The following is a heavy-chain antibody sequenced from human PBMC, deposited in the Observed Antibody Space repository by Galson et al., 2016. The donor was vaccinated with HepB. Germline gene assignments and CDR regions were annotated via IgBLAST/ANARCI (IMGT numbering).Heavy chain of an antibody. Sequence: SLRLSCAASGFFFSGRAMSWVRQAPGKGLEWVSGINRYGATTGYAASVKGRFTISRDNSNNTLYLQMNNLTTEDTAVYYCARDDYSGGRGSPDYWGQGTLVTVSS. D-gene: IGHD4/OR15-4a*01. CDR3: ARDDYSGGRGSPDY. V-gene: IGHV3-23*01. CDR1: GFFFSGRA. J-gene: IGHJ4*02. CDR2: INRYGATT.